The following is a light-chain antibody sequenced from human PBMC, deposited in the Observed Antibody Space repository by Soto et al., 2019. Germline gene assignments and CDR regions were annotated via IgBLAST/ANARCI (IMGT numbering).Light chain of an antibody. CDR2: AVS. CDR1: SSDVGGYNY. V-gene: IGLV2-8*01. Sequence: QSVLTQPPSASGSPGQSVTISCTGTSSDVGGYNYVSWYRQYPGKAPKLMIYAVSNRASGVPDRFSGSKSGNTASLTVSGLQTEDEADYYCTSYAGSTNYVFGTGTKVTVL. CDR3: TSYAGSTNYV. J-gene: IGLJ1*01.